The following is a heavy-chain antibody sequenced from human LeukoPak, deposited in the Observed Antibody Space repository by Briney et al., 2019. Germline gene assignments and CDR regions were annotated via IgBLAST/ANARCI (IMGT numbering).Heavy chain of an antibody. CDR3: ARYSSSWNYYYGMDV. D-gene: IGHD6-13*01. Sequence: ASVKVSCKASGYTFTSYAMNWVRQAPGQGLEWMGWINTNTGNPTYAQGFTGRFVFSLDTPVSTAYLQISSLKAEDTAVYYCARYSSSWNYYYGMDVWGQGTTVTVSS. CDR2: INTNTGNP. V-gene: IGHV7-4-1*02. CDR1: GYTFTSYA. J-gene: IGHJ6*02.